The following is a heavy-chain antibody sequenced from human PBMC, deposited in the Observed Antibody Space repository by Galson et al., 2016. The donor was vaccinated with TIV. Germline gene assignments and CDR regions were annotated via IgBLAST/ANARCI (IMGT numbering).Heavy chain of an antibody. Sequence: SLRLSCAASGLIVSDNSMTWVRQAPGKGLECVALLYDDGSTIYADSVKGRFTISRDNSKNMVYLQMNSLRPEDTAVYFCARDRRHCGGGACHKGGADSWGQGTLVTVSS. CDR1: GLIVSDNS. D-gene: IGHD2-21*01. V-gene: IGHV3-66*02. CDR2: LYDDGST. J-gene: IGHJ4*02. CDR3: ARDRRHCGGGACHKGGADS.